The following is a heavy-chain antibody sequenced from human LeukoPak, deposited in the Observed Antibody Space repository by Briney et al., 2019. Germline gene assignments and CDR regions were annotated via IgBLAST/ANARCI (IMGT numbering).Heavy chain of an antibody. Sequence: AGGSLRLSCVASGFTFTDYFMSWVRQAPGKGLEWVASIKHNGGEKYYVDSVKGRFTISRDNAKNSLYLEMSSLRVEDTAVYYCARDRGWRTSGYYLYHFDYWGQGTLVTSAS. D-gene: IGHD3-22*01. J-gene: IGHJ4*02. CDR2: IKHNGGEK. CDR3: ARDRGWRTSGYYLYHFDY. CDR1: GFTFTDYF. V-gene: IGHV3-7*01.